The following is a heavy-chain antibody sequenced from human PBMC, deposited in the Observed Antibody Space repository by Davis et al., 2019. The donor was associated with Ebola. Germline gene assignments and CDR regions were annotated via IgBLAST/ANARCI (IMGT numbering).Heavy chain of an antibody. V-gene: IGHV3-11*01. CDR1: GFTFSDYY. D-gene: IGHD3-9*01. CDR2: ITSSGSTI. J-gene: IGHJ6*02. CDR3: ARGGDILTGSLYGMDV. Sequence: GGSLRLSCAASGFTFSDYYMSWIRQAPGKGLEWVSYITSSGSTIYYADSVKGRFTISRDNAKNSLYLQMNSLRAEDTAVYYCARGGDILTGSLYGMDVWGQGTTVTVSS.